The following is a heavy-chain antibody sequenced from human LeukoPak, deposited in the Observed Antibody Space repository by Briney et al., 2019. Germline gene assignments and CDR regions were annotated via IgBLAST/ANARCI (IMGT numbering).Heavy chain of an antibody. V-gene: IGHV3-15*01. Sequence: GGSLRLSCAASGFTFTNAWMSWVRQAPGKGLEWVGRIKSKGDGETIDNAAPVKGRFTMSRDDSKATLYLQMNSLKAEDTAVYYCTTDLGVTMIRGVIVYWGQGALVTVSS. CDR2: IKSKGDGETI. CDR1: GFTFTNAW. D-gene: IGHD3-10*01. J-gene: IGHJ4*02. CDR3: TTDLGVTMIRGVIVY.